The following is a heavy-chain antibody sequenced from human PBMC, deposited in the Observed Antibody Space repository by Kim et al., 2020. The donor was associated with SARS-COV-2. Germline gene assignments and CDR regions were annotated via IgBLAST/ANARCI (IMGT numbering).Heavy chain of an antibody. CDR3: AKDRGGSGLPVFDF. CDR1: GFTLYKNA. D-gene: IGHD3-3*01. V-gene: IGHV3-23*01. J-gene: IGHJ4*02. Sequence: GGSLRLSCATSGFTLYKNAVSWVRQAPGRGLEWVSTIRASAETTYYADSVNGRFTISRDSSNHTLYLQLNSLRADDTAVYYCAKDRGGSGLPVFDFWCQG. CDR2: IRASAETT.